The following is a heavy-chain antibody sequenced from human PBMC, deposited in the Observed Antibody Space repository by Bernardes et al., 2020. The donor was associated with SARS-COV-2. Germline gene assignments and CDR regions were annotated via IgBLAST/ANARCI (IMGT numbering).Heavy chain of an antibody. CDR3: ARSGTIFGVVMPLDY. V-gene: IGHV1-2*02. Sequence: ASVKVSCKASGYTFTGYYMHWVRQAPGQGLEWMGWINPKSGGTNYAQKFQGRVTMTRDTSISTAYMELSRLRSDDTAVYYCARSGTIFGVVMPLDYWGQGTQITVSS. CDR2: INPKSGGT. J-gene: IGHJ4*02. CDR1: GYTFTGYY. D-gene: IGHD3-3*01.